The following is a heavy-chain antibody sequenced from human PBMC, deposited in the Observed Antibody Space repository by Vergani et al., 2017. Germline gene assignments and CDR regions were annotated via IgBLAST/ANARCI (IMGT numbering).Heavy chain of an antibody. Sequence: QVQLVQSGAEVKKPGSSVKVSCKASGGTFSSYAISWVRQAPGQGLEWMGGIIPIFGTANYAQKFQGRVTITADESTGTAYMELGSLRSEDTAVYYCARDRWDTAMVSGAFDIWGQGTMVTVSS. CDR3: ARDRWDTAMVSGAFDI. CDR2: IIPIFGTA. CDR1: GGTFSSYA. D-gene: IGHD5-18*01. J-gene: IGHJ3*02. V-gene: IGHV1-69*01.